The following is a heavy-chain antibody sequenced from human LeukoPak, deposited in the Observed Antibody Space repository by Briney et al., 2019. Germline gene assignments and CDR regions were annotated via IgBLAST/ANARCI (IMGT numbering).Heavy chain of an antibody. CDR1: GGTFSSYA. Sequence: GASVKVSCKASGGTFSSYAISWGRQAPGQGLEWMGGIIPIFGTANYAQKFQGRVTITADKSTSTAYMELSSLRSEDTAVYYCARDPKDDTSGYYYFDYWGQGTLVTVSS. J-gene: IGHJ4*02. V-gene: IGHV1-69*06. CDR3: ARDPKDDTSGYYYFDY. CDR2: IIPIFGTA. D-gene: IGHD3-22*01.